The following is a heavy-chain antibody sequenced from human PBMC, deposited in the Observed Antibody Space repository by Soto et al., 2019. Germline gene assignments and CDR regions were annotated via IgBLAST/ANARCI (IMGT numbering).Heavy chain of an antibody. CDR3: ARSTPYYYDSSGYSKTYYFDY. J-gene: IGHJ4*02. CDR2: IYYSGST. V-gene: IGHV4-39*01. CDR1: GGSISSSSYY. Sequence: SETLSLTCXVSGGSISSSSYYWGWIRQPPGKGLEGIGSIYYSGSTYYNPSLKSRVTISVDTSKNQFSLKLSSVTAADTAVYYCARSTPYYYDSSGYSKTYYFDYWGQGTLVTVSS. D-gene: IGHD3-22*01.